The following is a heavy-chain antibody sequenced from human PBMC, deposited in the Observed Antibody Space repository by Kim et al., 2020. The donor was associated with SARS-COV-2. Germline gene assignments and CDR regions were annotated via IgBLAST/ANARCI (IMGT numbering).Heavy chain of an antibody. CDR2: INAGNGNT. CDR3: ARMRVTTTRPGLYYYYGMDV. D-gene: IGHD4-4*01. J-gene: IGHJ6*02. CDR1: GYTFTSYA. V-gene: IGHV1-3*01. Sequence: ASVKVSCKASGYTFTSYAMHWVRQAPGQRLEWMGWINAGNGNTKYSQKFQGRVTITRDTSASTAYMELSSLRSEDTAVYYCARMRVTTTRPGLYYYYGMDVWGQGTTVTVSS.